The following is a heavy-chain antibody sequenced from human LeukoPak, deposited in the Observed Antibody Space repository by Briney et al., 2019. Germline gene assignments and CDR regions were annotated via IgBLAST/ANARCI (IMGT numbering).Heavy chain of an antibody. CDR3: ARGWRGCSGGSCYHDAFDI. CDR2: ISWNSGSI. CDR1: GFTFDDYA. J-gene: IGHJ3*02. D-gene: IGHD2-15*01. V-gene: IGHV3-9*01. Sequence: GGSLRLSCAASGFTFDDYAMHWVRQAPGKGLEWVSGISWNSGSIGYADSVKGRFTISRDNAKNSLYLQMNRLRAEDTAVYYCARGWRGCSGGSCYHDAFDIWGQGTMVTVSS.